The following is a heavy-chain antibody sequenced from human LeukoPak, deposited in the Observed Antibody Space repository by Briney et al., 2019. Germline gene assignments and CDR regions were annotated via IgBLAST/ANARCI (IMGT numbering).Heavy chain of an antibody. CDR1: GYSLSSGYY. J-gene: IGHJ6*02. V-gene: IGHV4-38-2*02. CDR2: IYHSAST. D-gene: IGHD2-2*02. Sequence: PSETPSLTCTVSGYSLSSGYYGGWIRQPPGKGRGWIGSIYHSASTYYNPSLKSRVTISVDTSKNQFSLKLSSGTAADTAVYYCARDSLYDYYYYAMDVWGQGTTVTVSS. CDR3: ARDSLYDYYYYAMDV.